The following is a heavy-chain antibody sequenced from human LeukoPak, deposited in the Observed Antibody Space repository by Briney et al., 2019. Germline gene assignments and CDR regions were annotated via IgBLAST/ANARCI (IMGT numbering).Heavy chain of an antibody. J-gene: IGHJ6*02. CDR1: GFTFSSYS. CDR2: ISSSSSYI. V-gene: IGHV3-21*01. D-gene: IGHD6-6*01. Sequence: PGGSLRLSCAASGFTFSSYSMNWVRQAPGKGLEWVSSISSSSSYIYYADSVKGRFTISRDNAKNSLYLQMNSLRAEDTAVYYCAREYSSSSLFYNHGLDVWGQGTTVTVSS. CDR3: AREYSSSSLFYNHGLDV.